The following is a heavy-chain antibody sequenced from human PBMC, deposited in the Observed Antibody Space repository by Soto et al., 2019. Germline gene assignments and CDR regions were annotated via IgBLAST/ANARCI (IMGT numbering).Heavy chain of an antibody. CDR3: ARVYDYVWGSYRSYYFDY. CDR2: IIPIFGTA. J-gene: IGHJ4*02. D-gene: IGHD3-16*02. V-gene: IGHV1-69*13. CDR1: GGTFSSYA. Sequence: GASVKVSCKASGGTFSSYAISWVRQAPGQGLEWMGGIIPIFGTANYAQKFQGRVTITADESTSTAYMELSSLRSEDTAVYYCARVYDYVWGSYRSYYFDYWGQGTLVTSPQ.